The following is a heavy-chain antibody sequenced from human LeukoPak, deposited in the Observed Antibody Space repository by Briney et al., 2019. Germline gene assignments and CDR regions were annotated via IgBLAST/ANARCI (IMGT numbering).Heavy chain of an antibody. CDR2: INHSGST. J-gene: IGHJ5*02. Sequence: SETLSLTCAVHGGSFSGYYRSWIRQPPGKGLEWIGEINHSGSTNYNPSLKSRVTISVDTSKNQFSLKLSSVTAADTAVYYCARDPTSGWYRFFDPWGQGTLVTVSS. D-gene: IGHD6-19*01. V-gene: IGHV4-34*01. CDR1: GGSFSGYY. CDR3: ARDPTSGWYRFFDP.